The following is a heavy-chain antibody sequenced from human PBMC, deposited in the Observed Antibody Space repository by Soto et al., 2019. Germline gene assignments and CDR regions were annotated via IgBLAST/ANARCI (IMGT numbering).Heavy chain of an antibody. D-gene: IGHD3-10*01. CDR2: IQQDGRER. CDR3: VREGRLLGAFDI. CDR1: GFTSGSYW. J-gene: IGHJ3*02. V-gene: IGHV3-7*03. Sequence: GGSLRLSCEASGFTSGSYWMAWVRQAPGKGLEWVANIQQDGRERHYGDSVKGRFTISRDNAKNSLYLEMNSLRAEDTAFYCCVREGRLLGAFDIWGQGTMVTVSS.